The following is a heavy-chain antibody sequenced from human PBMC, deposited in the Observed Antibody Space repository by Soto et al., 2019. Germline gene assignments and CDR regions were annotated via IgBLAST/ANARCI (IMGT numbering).Heavy chain of an antibody. CDR3: ARGSKPVAGIRRMKNWFDP. Sequence: PSESLSLTCAVYGGSFSGYCWSWIRQPPGKGLEWIGEINHSGSTNYNPSLKSRVTISVATSKNQFSLKLSSVTAADTAVYYCARGSKPVAGIRRMKNWFDPWGQGTLVTVSS. V-gene: IGHV4-34*01. J-gene: IGHJ5*02. D-gene: IGHD6-19*01. CDR2: INHSGST. CDR1: GGSFSGYC.